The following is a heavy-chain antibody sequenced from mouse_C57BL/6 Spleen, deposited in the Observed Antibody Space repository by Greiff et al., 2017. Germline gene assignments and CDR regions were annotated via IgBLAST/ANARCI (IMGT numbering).Heavy chain of an antibody. CDR2: IYPGSGST. CDR3: ARWDYGYDVGYFDY. V-gene: IGHV1-55*01. CDR1: GYTFTSYW. D-gene: IGHD2-2*01. J-gene: IGHJ2*01. Sequence: QVQLQQPGAELVKPGASVTMSCKASGYTFTSYWITWVKQRPGQGLEWIGDIYPGSGSTNYNEKFKSKATLTVDTSSSTAYMQLSSLTSEDSAVYYWARWDYGYDVGYFDYWGQGTTLTVSS.